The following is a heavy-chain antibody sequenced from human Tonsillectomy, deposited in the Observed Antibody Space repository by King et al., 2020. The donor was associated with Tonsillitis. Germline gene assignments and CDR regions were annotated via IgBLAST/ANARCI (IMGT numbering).Heavy chain of an antibody. D-gene: IGHD2-2*01. CDR2: IYYSGST. J-gene: IGHJ4*02. CDR3: ARHGRGQLPFEFDY. CDR1: GGSISSYY. V-gene: IGHV4-59*08. Sequence: QLQESGPGLVKPSETLSLTCTLSGGSISSYYWSWIRQPPGKGLEWIGYIYYSGSTNYNPSLKSRVTISVDTSKNQFSLKLSSVTAADTAVYYCARHGRGQLPFEFDYWGQGTLVTVSS.